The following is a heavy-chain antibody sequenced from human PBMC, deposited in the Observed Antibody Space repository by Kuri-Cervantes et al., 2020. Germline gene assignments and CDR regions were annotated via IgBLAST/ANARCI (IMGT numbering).Heavy chain of an antibody. CDR2: IYHSGGT. J-gene: IGHJ6*02. CDR1: GGSISSGGYS. D-gene: IGHD5-12*01. CDR3: ARLFSGYDSTYYYYYYGMDV. Sequence: LRLSCAVSGGSISSGGYSWSWIRQPPGKGLEWIGYIYHSGGTYYNPSLKSRVTISVDTSKNQFSLKLSSVTAADTAVYYCARLFSGYDSTYYYYYYGMDVWGQGTTVTVSS. V-gene: IGHV4-30-2*02.